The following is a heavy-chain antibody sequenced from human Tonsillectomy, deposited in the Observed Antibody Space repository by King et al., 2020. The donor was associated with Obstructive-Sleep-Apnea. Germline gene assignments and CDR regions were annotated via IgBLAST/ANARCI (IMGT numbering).Heavy chain of an antibody. J-gene: IGHJ4*02. CDR1: GYGFTNYW. V-gene: IGHV5-10-1*01. Sequence: VQLVESGAEVKKPRESLRISCQGSGYGFTNYWIIWVRQLPGKGLEWMGKIDPSDSYTNYSPSFQGHVTISADKSISTAYLQWSSLKASDSAMYFCARPTSGGWGHIDYGGQGTLVTVSS. CDR3: ARPTSGGWGHIDY. CDR2: IDPSDSYT. D-gene: IGHD6-19*01.